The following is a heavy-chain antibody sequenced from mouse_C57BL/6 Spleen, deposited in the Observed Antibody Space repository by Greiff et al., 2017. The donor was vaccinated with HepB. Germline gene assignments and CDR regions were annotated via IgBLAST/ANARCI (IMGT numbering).Heavy chain of an antibody. V-gene: IGHV5-6*01. CDR3: AREGYDYDGYYFDY. J-gene: IGHJ2*01. CDR1: GFTFSSYG. D-gene: IGHD2-4*01. CDR2: ISSGGSYT. Sequence: EVKLVESGGDLVKPGGSLKLSCAASGFTFSSYGMSWVRQTPDKRLEWVATISSGGSYTYYPDSVKGRFTISRDNAKNTLYLQMSSLKSEDTAMYYCAREGYDYDGYYFDYWGQGTTLTVSS.